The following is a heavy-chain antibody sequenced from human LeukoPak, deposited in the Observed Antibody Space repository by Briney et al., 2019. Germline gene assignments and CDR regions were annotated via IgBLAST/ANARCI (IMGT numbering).Heavy chain of an antibody. CDR3: VRGYSFGPYGMDV. CDR1: GFPFSSYA. CDR2: ISDSGGST. V-gene: IGHV3-64D*09. J-gene: IGHJ6*02. Sequence: PGGSLRLSCSASGFPFSSYAMHWVRQAPGKGLEGVSAISDSGGSTYYADSVKGRFTISRDNSKNTLYLQMSSLRAEDTAVYFCVRGYSFGPYGMDVWGQGTTVTVSS. D-gene: IGHD2-15*01.